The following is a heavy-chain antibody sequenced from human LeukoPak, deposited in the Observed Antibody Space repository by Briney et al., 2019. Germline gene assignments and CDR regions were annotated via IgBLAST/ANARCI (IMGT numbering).Heavy chain of an antibody. D-gene: IGHD3-3*01. V-gene: IGHV4-34*01. CDR1: GGSFSGYY. CDR3: ARDHTYGDFWSAETDY. J-gene: IGHJ4*02. CDR2: INHSGST. Sequence: SETLSLTCAVYGGSFSGYYWSWIRQPPGKGLEWIGEINHSGSTNYNPSLKSRVTISVDTSKNQFSLKLSSVTAADTAVYYCARDHTYGDFWSAETDYWGQGTLVTVSS.